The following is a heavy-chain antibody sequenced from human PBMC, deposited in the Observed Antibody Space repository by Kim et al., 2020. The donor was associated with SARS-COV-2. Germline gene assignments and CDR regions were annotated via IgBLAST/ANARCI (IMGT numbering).Heavy chain of an antibody. D-gene: IGHD1-1*01. CDR1: GFTFSTYW. CDR2: IKQDGSEK. J-gene: IGHJ4*02. CDR3: AGGTGWLTTG. V-gene: IGHV3-7*04. Sequence: GGSLRLSCAGSGFTFSTYWMNWFRQAPGKGLEWVANIKQDGSEKRYADSVKGRFTISRDNTKNSLYLQMNSLRADDTAVYYCAGGTGWLTTGWGQGTLVT.